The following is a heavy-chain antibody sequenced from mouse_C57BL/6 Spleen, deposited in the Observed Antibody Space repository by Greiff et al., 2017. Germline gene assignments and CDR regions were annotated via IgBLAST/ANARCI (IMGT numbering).Heavy chain of an antibody. V-gene: IGHV1-85*01. CDR1: GYTFTSYD. J-gene: IGHJ1*03. D-gene: IGHD1-1*01. Sequence: QVQLKESGPELVKPGASVKLSCKASGYTFTSYDINWVKQRPGQGLEWIGWIYPRDGSTKYNEKFKGKATLTVDTSSSTAYMELHSLTSEDSAVYFCARPDTTVVAHWYFDVWGTGTTVTVSS. CDR3: ARPDTTVVAHWYFDV. CDR2: IYPRDGST.